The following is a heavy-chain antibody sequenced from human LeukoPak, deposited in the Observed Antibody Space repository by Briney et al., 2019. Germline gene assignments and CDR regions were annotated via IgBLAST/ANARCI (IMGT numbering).Heavy chain of an antibody. CDR2: IKPNSGGT. J-gene: IGHJ6*04. V-gene: IGHV1-2*02. Sequence: ASVKVSCKASGYSFADYYMHWVRQAPGQGLEWMGWIKPNSGGTRSAQKFQGRVTMTRDTSISTAYMELSRLGSDDTAVYYCARQSYSSSSAMDVWGKGTTVTVSS. CDR3: ARQSYSSSSAMDV. CDR1: GYSFADYY. D-gene: IGHD6-6*01.